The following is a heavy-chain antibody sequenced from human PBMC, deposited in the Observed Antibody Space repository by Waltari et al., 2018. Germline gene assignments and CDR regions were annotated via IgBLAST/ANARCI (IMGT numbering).Heavy chain of an antibody. CDR3: AKSGNLAARPHFDF. CDR1: GFTFDDFG. CDR2: IKWDGGFT. V-gene: IGHV3-20*04. D-gene: IGHD6-6*01. J-gene: IGHJ4*02. Sequence: EVQLVESGGSLVRPGGSLGLSCAASGFTFDDFGMNWVRPVPGKGLEWVAGIKWDGGFTAYVDSVKGRFTISRDNAKNSVYLQMNSLRSEDTALYYCAKSGNLAARPHFDFWGQGTRVTVSS.